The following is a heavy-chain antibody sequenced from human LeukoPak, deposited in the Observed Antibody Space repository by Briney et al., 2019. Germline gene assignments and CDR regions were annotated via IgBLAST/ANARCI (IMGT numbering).Heavy chain of an antibody. CDR1: GGSISSYY. CDR3: ATDLNSSGWYERYYYYMDV. D-gene: IGHD6-19*01. CDR2: IYTSGST. V-gene: IGHV4-4*07. Sequence: SETLSLTCTVSGGSISSYYWSWIRQPAGKGLEWVGRIYTSGSTNYNPSLKSRVTMSVDTSKNQFSLKLSSVTAADTAVYYCATDLNSSGWYERYYYYMDVWGKGTTVTISS. J-gene: IGHJ6*03.